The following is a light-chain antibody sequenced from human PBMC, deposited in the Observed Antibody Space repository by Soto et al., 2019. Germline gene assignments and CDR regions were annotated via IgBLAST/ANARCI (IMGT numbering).Light chain of an antibody. Sequence: QSALTQPASVSGSPGQSITISCTGTSSDVGSYNLVSWYQQHPGKAPKLMIYEVSKRPSGVSNRFSGSKSGNTASLTISGLQADDEADYYCCSYAGSSTSYVFGTGTKLTVL. J-gene: IGLJ1*01. V-gene: IGLV2-23*02. CDR1: SSDVGSYNL. CDR2: EVS. CDR3: CSYAGSSTSYV.